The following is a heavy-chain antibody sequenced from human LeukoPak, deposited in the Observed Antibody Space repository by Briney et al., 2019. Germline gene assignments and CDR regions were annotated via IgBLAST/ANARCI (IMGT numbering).Heavy chain of an antibody. CDR2: IYYSGST. CDR1: GGSISSYY. J-gene: IGHJ3*02. D-gene: IGHD3-22*01. Sequence: WETLSLTCTVSGGSISSYYWSWIRQPPGKGLEWIGYIYYSGSTKYNPSLKSRVTISVDTSKNQFSLKLSSVTAADTAVYYCAITHDSSGYYGGAFDIWGQGTMVTVSS. CDR3: AITHDSSGYYGGAFDI. V-gene: IGHV4-59*01.